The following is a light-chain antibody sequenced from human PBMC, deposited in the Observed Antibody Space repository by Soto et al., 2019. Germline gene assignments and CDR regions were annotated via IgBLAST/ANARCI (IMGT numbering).Light chain of an antibody. CDR1: SSDVGAYNY. Sequence: QSVLTQPRSVSGSRGQSITISCTGTSSDVGAYNYVSWYQQHPGKVPKLMLYDVTKRPSGVPDRFSGSKSGNTASLTISGLQAEDEADYYCCSYVGSYSYVFGTGTKVT. V-gene: IGLV2-11*01. CDR2: DVT. CDR3: CSYVGSYSYV. J-gene: IGLJ1*01.